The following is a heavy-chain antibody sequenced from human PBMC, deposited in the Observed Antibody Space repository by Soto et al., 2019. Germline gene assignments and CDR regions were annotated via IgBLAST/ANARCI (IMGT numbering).Heavy chain of an antibody. J-gene: IGHJ4*02. V-gene: IGHV3-74*01. CDR2: INSDGSST. CDR1: GFTFSSYW. Sequence: GGSLRLSCAASGFTFSSYWMHWVRQAPGKGLVWVSRINSDGSSTSYADSVKGRFTISRDNAKNTLYLQMNSLRAEDTAVYYCARARAQLEHMDYWGQGTLVTVSS. CDR3: ARARAQLEHMDY. D-gene: IGHD1-1*01.